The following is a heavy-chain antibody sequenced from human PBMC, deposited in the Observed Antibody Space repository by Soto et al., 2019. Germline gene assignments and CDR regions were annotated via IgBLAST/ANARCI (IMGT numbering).Heavy chain of an antibody. J-gene: IGHJ4*02. V-gene: IGHV4-30-2*01. CDR2: IYHSGST. CDR3: ARYSIAARRGIDY. D-gene: IGHD6-6*01. Sequence: SETLSLTCAVSCGSISSGGYSWSWIRQPPGKGLEWIGYIYHSGSTYYNPSLKSRVTISVDRSKNQFSLKLSSVTAADTAVYYCARYSIAARRGIDYWGQGTLVTVSS. CDR1: CGSISSGGYS.